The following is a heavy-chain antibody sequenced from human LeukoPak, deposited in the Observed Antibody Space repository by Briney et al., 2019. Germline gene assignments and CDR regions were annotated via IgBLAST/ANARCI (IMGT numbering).Heavy chain of an antibody. Sequence: GGSLRLSCAASGFTFSSYAMRWVRQAPGKGLEWVAVISYDGSNIYYADSVKGRFTISRDNSKNTLYLQMNSLRAEDTAVYYCAREDGVPGLIGYWGQGTLVTVSS. V-gene: IGHV3-30-3*01. CDR1: GFTFSSYA. CDR3: AREDGVPGLIGY. J-gene: IGHJ4*02. CDR2: ISYDGSNI. D-gene: IGHD2-2*01.